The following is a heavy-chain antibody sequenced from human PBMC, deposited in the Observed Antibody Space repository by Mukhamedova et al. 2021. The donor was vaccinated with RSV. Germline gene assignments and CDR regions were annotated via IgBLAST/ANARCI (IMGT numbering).Heavy chain of an antibody. V-gene: IGHV3-9*01. J-gene: IGHJ5*02. CDR3: AKGGRFGELYNWFDP. CDR2: DHI. Sequence: DHITYADSVKGRFTISRDNAKYSLYLQMNSLRIDDTALYYCAKGGRFGELYNWFDPWGQGTLVTVSS. D-gene: IGHD3-10*01.